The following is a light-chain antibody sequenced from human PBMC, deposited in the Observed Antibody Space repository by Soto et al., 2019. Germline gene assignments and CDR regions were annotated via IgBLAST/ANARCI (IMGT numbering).Light chain of an antibody. CDR2: DVS. CDR1: SSDVGGYNY. Sequence: QSVLTQPRSVSGPPGQSVTISCTGTSSDVGGYNYVSWYQQHPGKAPKLMIYDVSKRPSGVPDRFSGSKSGNTASLTISGLQAEDEADYYCCSYAGSYTHVFGTGTKVTVL. V-gene: IGLV2-11*01. CDR3: CSYAGSYTHV. J-gene: IGLJ1*01.